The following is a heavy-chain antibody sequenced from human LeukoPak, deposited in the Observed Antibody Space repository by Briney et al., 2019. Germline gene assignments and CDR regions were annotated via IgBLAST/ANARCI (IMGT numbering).Heavy chain of an antibody. D-gene: IGHD2-21*01. Sequence: GGSLRLSCAASGFTVSSNSMSWVRQAPGKGLEWVSLIYSGGGTYYADSVKGRFTISRDSSKNTLYLQMNSLRAEDTAVYYCARDRGRLWGQGTLVTVSS. CDR3: ARDRGRL. CDR2: IYSGGGT. CDR1: GFTVSSNS. V-gene: IGHV3-53*01. J-gene: IGHJ4*02.